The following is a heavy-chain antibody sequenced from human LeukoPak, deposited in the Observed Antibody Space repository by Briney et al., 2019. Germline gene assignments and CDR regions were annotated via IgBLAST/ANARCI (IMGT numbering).Heavy chain of an antibody. D-gene: IGHD6-19*01. V-gene: IGHV3-48*01. CDR2: ISSSSSTI. CDR3: ARESSGWYVGYYYYYMDV. J-gene: IGHJ6*03. Sequence: GGSLRLSCAASGFTFSSYSMNWVRQAPGKGLEWVSYISSSSSTIYYADSVKGRFTISRDNAKNSLYLQMNSLRAEDTAVYYCARESSGWYVGYYYYYMDVWGKGTTVTVSS. CDR1: GFTFSSYS.